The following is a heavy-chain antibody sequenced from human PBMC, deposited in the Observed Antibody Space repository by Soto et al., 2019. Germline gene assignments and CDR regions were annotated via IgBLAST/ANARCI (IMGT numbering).Heavy chain of an antibody. J-gene: IGHJ6*02. D-gene: IGHD2-21*02. CDR3: AREGLYCGGDCYYYYGLAV. CDR1: GGTLSSYA. V-gene: IGHV1-69*13. CDR2: IIPIFGTA. Sequence: SVKVSCKASGGTLSSYAISWVRQAPGQGLEWMGGIIPIFGTANYAQKFQGRVTITADESTSTAYMELSSLRSEDTAVYYCAREGLYCGGDCYYYYGLAVWGQGSTVTVSS.